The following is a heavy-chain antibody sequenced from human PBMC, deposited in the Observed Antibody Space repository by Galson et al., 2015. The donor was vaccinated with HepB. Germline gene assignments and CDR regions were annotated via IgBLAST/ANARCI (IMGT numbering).Heavy chain of an antibody. J-gene: IGHJ6*02. Sequence: YAISGDSVSSNSAVWNWIRQSPSRGLEWLGRTYYRSRWYNDYAVSVKSRISINADTSKNQVSLQLNSVTPDDTAVYYCAYGVDVWGQGTRVTVS. CDR1: GDSVSSNSAV. CDR3: AYGVDV. V-gene: IGHV6-1*01. CDR2: TYYRSRWYN.